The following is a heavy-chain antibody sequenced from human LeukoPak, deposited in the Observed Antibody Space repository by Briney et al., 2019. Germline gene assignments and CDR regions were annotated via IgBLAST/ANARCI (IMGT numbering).Heavy chain of an antibody. J-gene: IGHJ4*02. CDR3: AKGPYKSDPYYFDY. CDR2: IRYDGDNE. CDR1: EFTFSNYG. Sequence: ESGGGVVQPGGSLRLSCAASEFTFSNYGMHWVRQAPGKGLEWVAFIRYDGDNEYYADSVKGRFTISRDNSKNTLYLQMNSLRAEDTAVYYCAKGPYKSDPYYFDYWGQGTLVTVSS. V-gene: IGHV3-30*02. D-gene: IGHD5-24*01.